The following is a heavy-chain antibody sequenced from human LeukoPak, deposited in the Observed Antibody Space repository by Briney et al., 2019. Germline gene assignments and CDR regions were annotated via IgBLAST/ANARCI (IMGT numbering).Heavy chain of an antibody. Sequence: ASVKVSCKASGYTFTGYYMHWVRQAPGQGPEWMGGIIPIFGTANYAQKFQGRVTITADKSTSTAYMELSSLRSEDTAVYYCARGAWGTAKLDYWGQGTLVTVSS. D-gene: IGHD6-13*01. CDR1: GYTFTGYY. J-gene: IGHJ4*02. CDR3: ARGAWGTAKLDY. V-gene: IGHV1-69*06. CDR2: IIPIFGTA.